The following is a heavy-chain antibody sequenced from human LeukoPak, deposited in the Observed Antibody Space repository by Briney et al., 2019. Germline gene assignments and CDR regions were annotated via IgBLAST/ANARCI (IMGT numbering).Heavy chain of an antibody. CDR3: AKGGKWDVTPFDY. V-gene: IGHV3-23*01. J-gene: IGHJ4*02. CDR1: GVTFTSYS. CDR2: ISGGGGST. D-gene: IGHD1-26*01. Sequence: PGGSLRLSCAASGVTFTSYSMNWVRQAPGKGLEWVSTISGGGGSTYYADSVKGRFTISRDNSKNTLYLQVSSLRAEDTAVYYCAKGGKWDVTPFDYWGQGTLVTVSS.